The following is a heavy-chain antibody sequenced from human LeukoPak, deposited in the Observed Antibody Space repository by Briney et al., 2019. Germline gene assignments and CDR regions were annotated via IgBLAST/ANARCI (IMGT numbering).Heavy chain of an antibody. CDR1: GGTLSRYA. Sequence: ASLKVSCKASGGTLSRYALSSLRQAPGQALEWMGGIIPIFGTANYAQKFQGRVTITTDESTSTAYMELSSLRSEDTAVYYCARERRGYSYGYIDYWGQGTLVTVSS. CDR2: IIPIFGTA. V-gene: IGHV1-69*05. D-gene: IGHD5-18*01. J-gene: IGHJ4*02. CDR3: ARERRGYSYGYIDY.